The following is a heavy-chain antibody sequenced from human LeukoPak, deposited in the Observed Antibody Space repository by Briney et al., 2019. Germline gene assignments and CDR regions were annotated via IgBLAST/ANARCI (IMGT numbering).Heavy chain of an antibody. CDR1: GFTFTAYD. D-gene: IGHD6-13*01. V-gene: IGHV1-2*06. CDR2: INTNSGDT. CDR3: ARDRLSAAGRGG. J-gene: IGHJ4*02. Sequence: VKVSCKASGFTFTAYDLHWVRQAPGHGPEWMGRINTNSGDTNYGQKFQDRVTMTRDTSITTVYMELSRLTSDDTAVYYCARDRLSAAGRGGWGPGTLVTVSS.